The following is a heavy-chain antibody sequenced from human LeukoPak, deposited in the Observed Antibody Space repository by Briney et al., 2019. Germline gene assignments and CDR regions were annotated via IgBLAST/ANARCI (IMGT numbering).Heavy chain of an antibody. D-gene: IGHD6-6*01. CDR1: GYTFTSYG. CDR2: ISAYNGNT. J-gene: IGHJ6*02. V-gene: IGHV1-18*01. Sequence: ASVKVSCKASGYTFTSYGISWVRQAPGQGLEWMGWISAYNGNTNYAQKLEGRVTMTTDTSTSTAYMELRSLRSDDTAVYYCARAVVYSSSGYYYYGMDVWGQGTTVTVSS. CDR3: ARAVVYSSSGYYYYGMDV.